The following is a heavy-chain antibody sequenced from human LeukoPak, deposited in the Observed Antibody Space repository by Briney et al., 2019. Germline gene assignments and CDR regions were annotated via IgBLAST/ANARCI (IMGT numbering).Heavy chain of an antibody. CDR1: GYTFTGYY. CDR3: ARLEKPYYDILTGPRGWFDP. J-gene: IGHJ5*02. CDR2: INPNSGGT. V-gene: IGHV1-2*02. Sequence: VASVKVSCKASGYTFTGYYIHWVRQAPGQGLEWMGWINPNSGGTNYAQKFQGRVTMTRDTSISTAYMELSRLRSDDTAVYYCARLEKPYYDILTGPRGWFDPWGQGTLVTVSS. D-gene: IGHD3-9*01.